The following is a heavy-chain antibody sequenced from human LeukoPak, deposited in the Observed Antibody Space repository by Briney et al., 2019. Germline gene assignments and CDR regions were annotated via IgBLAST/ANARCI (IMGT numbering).Heavy chain of an antibody. V-gene: IGHV3-74*01. CDR3: ARDNSPPGYCSGGSCFGFDWHAFDI. CDR1: GFTFSTYW. CDR2: INSDGSTT. J-gene: IGHJ3*02. Sequence: GGSLRLSCAASGFTFSTYWMHWVRQAPGKGLVWVSRINSDGSTTSYADSVKGRFTISRDNAKNTLYLQMNSLRAEDTAVYYCARDNSPPGYCSGGSCFGFDWHAFDIWGQGTMVTVSS. D-gene: IGHD2-15*01.